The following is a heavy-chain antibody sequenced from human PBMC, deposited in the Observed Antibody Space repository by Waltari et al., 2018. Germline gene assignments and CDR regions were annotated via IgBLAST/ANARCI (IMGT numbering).Heavy chain of an antibody. CDR2: IKTDGSTT. CDR1: GFPFNVYW. CDR3: ASAVVAAAGIPWFDP. J-gene: IGHJ5*02. V-gene: IGHV3-74*03. Sequence: EVQLVESGGGLVQPGGSLRLSCAASGFPFNVYWMPWARPAPGKGLVWVSRIKTDGSTTMYADSVKGRFTISRDNAKNTLYLQMDSLTAEDTAMYYCASAVVAAAGIPWFDPWGQGTLVTVSS. D-gene: IGHD6-13*01.